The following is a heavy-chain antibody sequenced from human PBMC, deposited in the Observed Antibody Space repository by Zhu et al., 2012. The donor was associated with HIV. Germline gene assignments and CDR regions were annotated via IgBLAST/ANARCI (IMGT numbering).Heavy chain of an antibody. D-gene: IGHD3-10*01. Sequence: QVQLQESGPGLVKPSETLSLTCAVSGYSISSGYYWGWIRQPPGKGLEWIGSIYHSGSTYYNPSLKSRVTISVDTSKNQFSLKLSSVTAADTAVYYCATARGAGGRIYGSGSYYPGVFDPWGQGTLVTVSS. CDR3: ATARGAGGRIYGSGSYYPGVFDP. V-gene: IGHV4-38-2*01. J-gene: IGHJ5*02. CDR1: GYSISSGYY. CDR2: IYHSGST.